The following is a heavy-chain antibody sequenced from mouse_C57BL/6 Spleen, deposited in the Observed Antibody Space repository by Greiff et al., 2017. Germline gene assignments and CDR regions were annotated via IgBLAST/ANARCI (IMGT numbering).Heavy chain of an antibody. Sequence: QVQLQQPGAELVKPGASVKLSCKASGYTFTSYWMHWVKQRPGQGLEWIGMIHPNSGSTNYNEKFKSKATLTVDKSSSTAYMQLSSLTSEDSAVYYCARVDGYYVGAMDDWGQGTSVTVSS. V-gene: IGHV1-64*01. D-gene: IGHD2-3*01. CDR2: IHPNSGST. CDR3: ARVDGYYVGAMDD. J-gene: IGHJ4*01. CDR1: GYTFTSYW.